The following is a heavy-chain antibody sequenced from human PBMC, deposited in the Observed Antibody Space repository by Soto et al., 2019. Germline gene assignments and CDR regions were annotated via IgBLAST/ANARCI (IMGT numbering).Heavy chain of an antibody. Sequence: GGSLRLSCAASGFTFSDYWMTWFRQAPGKGLEWVANIKQDGSEKYYVDSVKGRFTISRDNTKNSLYLQMNSLRDEDTAVYYCARGSRGFDYWGQGTLVTVSS. V-gene: IGHV3-7*01. D-gene: IGHD5-12*01. CDR1: GFTFSDYW. CDR2: IKQDGSEK. J-gene: IGHJ4*02. CDR3: ARGSRGFDY.